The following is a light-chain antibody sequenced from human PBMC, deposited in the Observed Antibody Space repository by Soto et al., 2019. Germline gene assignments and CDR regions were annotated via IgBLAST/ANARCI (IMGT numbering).Light chain of an antibody. Sequence: IQLTQSPSSLSASVGDRVTITCRASQDIASYLAWYQQEPGKAPTLLIYAASTLQSGVPSRFSGSGSGTDFTLTISSLQPEDFATYYCQQLNSYPLTFGGGTKVEIE. CDR1: QDIASY. V-gene: IGKV1-9*01. CDR3: QQLNSYPLT. J-gene: IGKJ4*01. CDR2: AAS.